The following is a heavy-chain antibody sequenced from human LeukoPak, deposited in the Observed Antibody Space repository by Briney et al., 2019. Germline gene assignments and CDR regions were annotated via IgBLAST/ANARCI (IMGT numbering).Heavy chain of an antibody. CDR1: GGSISSYY. CDR2: IYYSGST. CDR3: ARLVSPGDAFDI. V-gene: IGHV4-59*08. J-gene: IGHJ3*02. Sequence: PSETLSLTCTVSGGSISSYYRSWIRQPPGKGLEWIGYIYYSGSTNYNPSLKSRVTISVDTSKNQFSLKLSSVTAADTAVYYCARLVSPGDAFDIWGQGTMVTVSS. D-gene: IGHD5/OR15-5a*01.